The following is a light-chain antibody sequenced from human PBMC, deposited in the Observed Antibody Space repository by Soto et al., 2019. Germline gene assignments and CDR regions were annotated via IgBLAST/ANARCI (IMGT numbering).Light chain of an antibody. Sequence: QSALTQPASVSGSPGQSITISCTGTSSDIGTYNFVSWYQQHPGKAPKLLIHEINNRPSGVSIRFSGSKSGNTASLTMSGLQAEDEADYYCCSDTTTSTLIFGGGTKLTVL. CDR3: CSDTTTSTLI. CDR1: SSDIGTYNF. J-gene: IGLJ2*01. CDR2: EIN. V-gene: IGLV2-14*01.